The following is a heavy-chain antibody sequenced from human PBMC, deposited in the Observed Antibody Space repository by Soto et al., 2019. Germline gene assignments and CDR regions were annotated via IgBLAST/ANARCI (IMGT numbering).Heavy chain of an antibody. Sequence: EVQLVESGGVLVQPGGSLRVSCAASGFTFTNHAMSWVRQAPGEGLEWVSAISGSGGGTYYADSVKGRFTIPRDNSHKLMYLQMRCLRAEDKAVYFCTRGGGRFGELTPDFDHWGKGTLVTVSS. CDR3: TRGGGRFGELTPDFDH. D-gene: IGHD3-10*01. J-gene: IGHJ4*02. V-gene: IGHV3-23*04. CDR1: GFTFTNHA. CDR2: ISGSGGGT.